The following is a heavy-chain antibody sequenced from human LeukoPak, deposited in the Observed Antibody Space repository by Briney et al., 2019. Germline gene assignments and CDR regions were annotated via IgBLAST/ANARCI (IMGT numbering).Heavy chain of an antibody. J-gene: IGHJ2*01. D-gene: IGHD2-2*01. CDR2: INHSGST. V-gene: IGHV4-34*01. Sequence: SETLSLTCSVYGGSFSGYYWSWIRQPPGKGLEWIGEINHSGSTNYNPSLKSRVTISVDTSKNQCSLKLSSVTAADTAVYYCARVRTRLYCSSTSCRYWYFDLWGRGTLVTVSS. CDR1: GGSFSGYY. CDR3: ARVRTRLYCSSTSCRYWYFDL.